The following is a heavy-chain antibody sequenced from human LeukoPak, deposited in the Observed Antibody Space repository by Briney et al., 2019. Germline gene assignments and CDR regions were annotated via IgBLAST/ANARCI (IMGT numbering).Heavy chain of an antibody. J-gene: IGHJ3*02. CDR3: ALYNDRDGFNI. D-gene: IGHD3-10*01. CDR2: NKNKRDGRTA. CDR1: AFTFSNAC. V-gene: IGHV3-15*01. Sequence: PGESLILAWEAAAFTFSNACMSWVRHAPGKGLEWVGLNKNKRDGRTADYVEAMKGRFTISSNDSRNTLYLKMNSLKREETAMYYCALYNDRDGFNIWGQGTLVTVSS.